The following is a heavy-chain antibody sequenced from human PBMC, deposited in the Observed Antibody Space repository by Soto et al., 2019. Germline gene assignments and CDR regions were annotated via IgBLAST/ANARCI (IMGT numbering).Heavy chain of an antibody. CDR2: ISGSGGST. J-gene: IGHJ4*02. D-gene: IGHD6-19*01. V-gene: IGHV3-23*01. CDR1: GFTFSSYA. CDR3: ARRSSGWYFDY. Sequence: EVQLLESGGGLVQPGGSLRLSCAASGFTFSSYAMSWVRQAPGKGLEWVSVISGSGGSTYYADSVKGRFTISRDNSKNSLYLQMNSLRAEDTAVYYCARRSSGWYFDYWGQGTLVTVSS.